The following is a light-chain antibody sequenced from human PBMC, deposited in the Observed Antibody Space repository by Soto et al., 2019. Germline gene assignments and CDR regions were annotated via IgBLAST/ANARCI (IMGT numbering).Light chain of an antibody. CDR2: DVS. J-gene: IGLJ1*01. V-gene: IGLV2-14*01. CDR1: SSDVGGYNY. CDR3: SSYTSSSTRV. Sequence: QSVLTQPAPVSGSPGQSITISCTGTSSDVGGYNYVSWYQQHPGKAPKLMIYDVSNRPSGVSNRFSGSKSGNTASLTISGLQAEDEADYYSSSYTSSSTRVFGPGTKVTVL.